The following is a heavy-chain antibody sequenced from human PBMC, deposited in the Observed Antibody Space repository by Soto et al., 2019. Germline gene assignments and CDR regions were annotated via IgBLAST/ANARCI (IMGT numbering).Heavy chain of an antibody. V-gene: IGHV3-30*18. Sequence: QVQLVESGGGVVQPGRSLRLSCAASGFTFSSYGMHWVRQAPCKGLEWVAVISYDGSNKYYADSVKGRFTISRDNSKNTLYLQMNSLRAEDTAVYYCAKVEVYDAFDIWGQGTMVTVSS. CDR3: AKVEVYDAFDI. J-gene: IGHJ3*02. CDR2: ISYDGSNK. D-gene: IGHD2-8*01. CDR1: GFTFSSYG.